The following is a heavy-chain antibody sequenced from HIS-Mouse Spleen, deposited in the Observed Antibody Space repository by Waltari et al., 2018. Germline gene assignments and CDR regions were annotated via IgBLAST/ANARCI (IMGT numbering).Heavy chain of an antibody. V-gene: IGHV2-70*15. CDR2: IDWDDDK. J-gene: IGHJ4*02. CDR3: ARVAEGYSSCWYAFDY. Sequence: QVTLRESGPALVKPTQTLTLTRTFPGFSLSTSGMCVSWIRQPPGKALEWPARIDWDDDKYYSTSLTTMLTISKDTSKNQVVLTMTDMDPVDTATYYCARVAEGYSSCWYAFDYWGQGTLVTVSS. D-gene: IGHD6-19*01. CDR1: GFSLSTSGMC.